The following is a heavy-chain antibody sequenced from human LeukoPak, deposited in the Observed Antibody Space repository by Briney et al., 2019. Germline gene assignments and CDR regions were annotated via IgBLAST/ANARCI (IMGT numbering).Heavy chain of an antibody. CDR2: IYYSGST. CDR1: GFTFSNAW. D-gene: IGHD4-17*01. V-gene: IGHV4-4*02. Sequence: GSLRLSCAASGFTFSNAWMSWVRQAPGKGLEWIGSIYYSGSTYYNPSLKSRVTISVDTSKNQFSLKLSSVTAADTAVYYCARDRYGDQYYYYYYMDVWGKGTTVTVSS. J-gene: IGHJ6*03. CDR3: ARDRYGDQYYYYYYMDV.